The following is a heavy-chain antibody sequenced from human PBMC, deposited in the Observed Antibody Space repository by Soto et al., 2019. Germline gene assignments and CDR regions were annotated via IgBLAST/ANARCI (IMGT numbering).Heavy chain of an antibody. Sequence: SETLSLTCTVSGGSISSYYWSWIRQPPGKGLEWIGYIYYSGSTNYNPSLKSRVTISVDTSKNQFSLKLSSVTAADTAVYYCARAIPEDVITFGGVIYWFDPWGQGTLVTVSS. CDR1: GGSISSYY. CDR2: IYYSGST. D-gene: IGHD3-16*01. CDR3: ARAIPEDVITFGGVIYWFDP. J-gene: IGHJ5*02. V-gene: IGHV4-59*01.